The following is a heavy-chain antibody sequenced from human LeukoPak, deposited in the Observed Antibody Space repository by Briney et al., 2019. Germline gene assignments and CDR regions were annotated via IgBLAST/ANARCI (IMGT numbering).Heavy chain of an antibody. D-gene: IGHD3-16*01. CDR2: VYHSGTT. CDR1: NYSISRTYH. J-gene: IGHJ3*02. CDR3: ASYTDAFDI. V-gene: IGHV4-38-2*02. Sequence: SETLSLTCTVSNYSISRTYHWGWIRQPPGKGLEWIGTVYHSGTTYYSPSLKSRVTISIHPSKNQFSLKLSSVTAADTAVYYCASYTDAFDIWGQGTMVTVSS.